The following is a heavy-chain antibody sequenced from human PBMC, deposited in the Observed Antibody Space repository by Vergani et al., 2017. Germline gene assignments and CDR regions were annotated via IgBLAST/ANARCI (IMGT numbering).Heavy chain of an antibody. CDR1: GYSFSRNW. D-gene: IGHD3-22*01. V-gene: IGHV5-51*03. CDR3: ARIRRYYDSSGYYREFDY. CDR2: IYPGNSDT. Sequence: EVQLEQSGAAVKKPGESLEISCKGSGYSFSRNWIAWVRERPGQGLEWMGMIYPGNSDTRYSPSFQGQVTISADKSISTAYLQWSSLKASDTAMYYCARIRRYYDSSGYYREFDYWGQGTLVTVSS. J-gene: IGHJ4*02.